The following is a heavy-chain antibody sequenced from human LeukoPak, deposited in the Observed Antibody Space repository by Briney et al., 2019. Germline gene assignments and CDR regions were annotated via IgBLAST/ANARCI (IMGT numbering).Heavy chain of an antibody. CDR1: GFTVSSNY. D-gene: IGHD3-9*01. CDR3: AKGILTVVYYGMDV. Sequence: PGGSLRLSCAASGFTVSSNYMSWVRQAPGKGLEWVSVIYSGGSTYYADSVKGRFTISRDNSKNTLYLQMNSLRAEDTAVYYCAKGILTVVYYGMDVWGQGTTVTVSS. CDR2: IYSGGST. J-gene: IGHJ6*02. V-gene: IGHV3-66*01.